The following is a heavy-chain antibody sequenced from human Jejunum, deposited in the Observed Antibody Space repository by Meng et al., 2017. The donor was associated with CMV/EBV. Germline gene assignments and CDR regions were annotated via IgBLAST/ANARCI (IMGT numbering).Heavy chain of an antibody. V-gene: IGHV1-46*01. J-gene: IGHJ6*02. D-gene: IGHD4/OR15-4a*01. Sequence: CKASGYIFTNYYIHWVRQAPGQGLEWMALINPSGYNTNYTQKFQGRITVTRDTSTRTVYMELNNLTFEDTAVYYCAKEGVLYGMDVWGQGTTVTVSS. CDR3: AKEGVLYGMDV. CDR2: INPSGYNT. CDR1: GYIFTNYY.